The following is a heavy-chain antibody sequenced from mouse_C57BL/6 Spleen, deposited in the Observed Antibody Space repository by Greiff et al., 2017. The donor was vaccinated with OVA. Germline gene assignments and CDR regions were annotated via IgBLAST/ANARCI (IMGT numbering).Heavy chain of an antibody. CDR2: IDPSDSYT. D-gene: IGHD2-5*01. V-gene: IGHV1-69*01. CDR1: GYTFTSYW. J-gene: IGHJ3*01. Sequence: QVHVKQPGAELVMPGASVKLSCKASGYTFTSYWMHWVKQRPGQGLEWIGEIDPSDSYTTYNQKFKGKSTLTVDKSSSTAYMQLSSLTSEDSAVYYCARAYYSNYWFAYWGQGTLVTVSA. CDR3: ARAYYSNYWFAY.